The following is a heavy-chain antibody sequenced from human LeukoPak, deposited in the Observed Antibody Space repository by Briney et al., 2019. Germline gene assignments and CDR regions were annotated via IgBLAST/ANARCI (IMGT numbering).Heavy chain of an antibody. CDR2: IIPIFGTG. D-gene: IGHD6-13*01. V-gene: IGHV1-69*06. CDR1: GGTFSSYA. Sequence: GASVKVSCKASGGTFSSYAISWVRQAPGQGLEWMGGIIPIFGTGNYAQKFQGRVTITADKSTSTAYMELSSLRSEDTAVYYCARDLAAAGIGMSWFDPWGQGTLVTVSS. J-gene: IGHJ5*02. CDR3: ARDLAAAGIGMSWFDP.